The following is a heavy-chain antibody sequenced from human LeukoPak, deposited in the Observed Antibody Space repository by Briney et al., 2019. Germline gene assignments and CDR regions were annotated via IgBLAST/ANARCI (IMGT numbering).Heavy chain of an antibody. CDR2: IYYSGST. CDR3: ARDSPNYDILTGYYKGDAFDI. D-gene: IGHD3-9*01. J-gene: IGHJ3*02. V-gene: IGHV4-59*11. Sequence: SETLSLTCTVSGGSISSHYWSWIRQPPGKGLEWIGYIYYSGSTNYNPSLKSRVTISVDTSKNQFSLKLSSVTAADAAVYYCARDSPNYDILTGYYKGDAFDIWGQGTMVTVSS. CDR1: GGSISSHY.